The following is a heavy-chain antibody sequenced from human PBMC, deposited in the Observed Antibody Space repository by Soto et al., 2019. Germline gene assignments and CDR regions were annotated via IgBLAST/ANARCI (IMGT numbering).Heavy chain of an antibody. CDR2: IDPSDSYT. Sequence: EVQLVQSGAEVKKPGESLRISCKGSGYSFTSYWISWVRQMPGKGLEWMGRIDPSDSYTNYSPSFQGHVTISADKSISTAYLQWSSLKASDTAMYYCARPSRRSSGWYADYYYYYYGMDVWGQGTTVTVSS. J-gene: IGHJ6*02. CDR3: ARPSRRSSGWYADYYYYYYGMDV. CDR1: GYSFTSYW. D-gene: IGHD6-19*01. V-gene: IGHV5-10-1*03.